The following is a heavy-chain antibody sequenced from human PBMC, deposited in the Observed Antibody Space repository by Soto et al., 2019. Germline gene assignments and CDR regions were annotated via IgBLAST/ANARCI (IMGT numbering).Heavy chain of an antibody. CDR2: ISPYNGDT. CDR1: GYTFTLFG. D-gene: IGHD2-2*02. Sequence: QVQLVQSGAEVKKPGASVKVSCTTSGYTFTLFGITGVRQAPGQGLEWMGWISPYNGDTQYAEKLEGRVTLTTDTSTDTADIELTRLTSDDTAEYYCARGGQYRYFDYWGQGTLFTVSS. CDR3: ARGGQYRYFDY. J-gene: IGHJ4*02. V-gene: IGHV1-18*01.